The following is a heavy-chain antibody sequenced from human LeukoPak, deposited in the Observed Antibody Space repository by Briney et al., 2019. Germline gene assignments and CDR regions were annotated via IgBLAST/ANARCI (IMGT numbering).Heavy chain of an antibody. D-gene: IGHD2-2*01. CDR2: ISGSGGST. CDR3: AKASDIVVVPAEIRFDP. Sequence: SGGSLRLSCAASGFTFSSYAMSWVRQAPGKGPEWVSAISGSGGSTYYADSVKGRFTISRDNSKNTLYLQMNSLRAEDTAVYYCAKASDIVVVPAEIRFDPWGQGTLVTVSS. CDR1: GFTFSSYA. J-gene: IGHJ5*02. V-gene: IGHV3-23*01.